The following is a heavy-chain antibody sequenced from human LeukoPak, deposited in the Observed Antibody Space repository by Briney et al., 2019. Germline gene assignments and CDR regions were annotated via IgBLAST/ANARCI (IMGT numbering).Heavy chain of an antibody. V-gene: IGHV3-48*03. CDR1: GFTFSSYE. CDR2: ISGSGSTI. CDR3: ASNRDY. J-gene: IGHJ4*02. Sequence: PGGSLRLSCAASGFTFSSYEMSWVRQAPGGGLEWISYISGSGSTIYYAHSVKGRFTISRDNARSSLYLQLNSLIAEDTAVYYCASNRDYWGQGKLVTVSS.